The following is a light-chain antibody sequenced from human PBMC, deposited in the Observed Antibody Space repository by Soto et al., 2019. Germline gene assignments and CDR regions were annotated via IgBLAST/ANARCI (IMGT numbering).Light chain of an antibody. CDR3: QSYDSSLSGYV. V-gene: IGLV1-40*01. J-gene: IGLJ1*01. CDR1: SSNIGAGYD. Sequence: VLTQPPSVSGAPGQRVTISCTGSSSNIGAGYDVHWYQQLPGTAPKLLIYGNSNRPSGVPDRFSGSKSGTSASLAITGLQAEDEADYYCQSYDSSLSGYVFGTGTKAPS. CDR2: GNS.